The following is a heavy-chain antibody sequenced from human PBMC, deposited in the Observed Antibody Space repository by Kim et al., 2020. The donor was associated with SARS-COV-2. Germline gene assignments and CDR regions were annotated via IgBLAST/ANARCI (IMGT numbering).Heavy chain of an antibody. CDR1: GFTFSDAI. Sequence: GGSLRLSCVASGFTFSDAIMHWVRQAPGRGLEWVAVITHDESNKNYADSLKGRFTISRDNSRNTLFLEMNSLRTEDTAVYYCARENYSSGRAPCFYSWGQGTLVAVSS. V-gene: IGHV3-30*04. CDR2: ITHDESNK. J-gene: IGHJ4*02. CDR3: ARENYSSGRAPCFYS. D-gene: IGHD3-10*01.